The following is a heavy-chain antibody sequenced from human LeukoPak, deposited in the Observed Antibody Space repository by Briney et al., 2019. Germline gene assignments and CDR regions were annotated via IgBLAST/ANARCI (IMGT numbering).Heavy chain of an antibody. D-gene: IGHD3-22*01. CDR2: INSSSDTI. V-gene: IGHV3-48*02. Sequence: GESLRLSCAASGFTFSRYAMNWVRQAPGKGLEWVSYINSSSDTIYYADSVKGRFTISRDNAKNSLYLQMNSLRDEDTAVYYCARDYYDSSGYYAGFGYWGQGTLVTVS. J-gene: IGHJ4*02. CDR1: GFTFSRYA. CDR3: ARDYYDSSGYYAGFGY.